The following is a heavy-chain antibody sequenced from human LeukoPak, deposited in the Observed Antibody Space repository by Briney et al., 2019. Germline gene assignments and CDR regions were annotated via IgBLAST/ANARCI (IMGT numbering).Heavy chain of an antibody. J-gene: IGHJ4*02. CDR2: ISSSSSTI. V-gene: IGHV3-48*04. Sequence: PGGSLRLSCAASGFTFSSYSMNWVRQAPGKGLEWVSYISSSSSTIYYADSVKGRFTISRGNAKNSLYLQMNSLRAEDTAVYYCAIYYDSSGYYSGFDYWGQGTLVTVSS. CDR3: AIYYDSSGYYSGFDY. D-gene: IGHD3-22*01. CDR1: GFTFSSYS.